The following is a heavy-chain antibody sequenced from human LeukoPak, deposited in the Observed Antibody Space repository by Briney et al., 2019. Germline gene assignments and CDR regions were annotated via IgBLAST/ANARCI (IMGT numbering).Heavy chain of an antibody. J-gene: IGHJ4*02. V-gene: IGHV1-2*02. D-gene: IGHD6-19*01. CDR3: AREDDSSGWLDY. Sequence: ASVKVSCKASGYTFTGYYMHWVRPAPGQGLEWMGWINPNSGGTNYAQKFQGRVTMTRDTSISTAYMELSRLRSDDTAVYYCAREDDSSGWLDYWGRGTLVTVSS. CDR1: GYTFTGYY. CDR2: INPNSGGT.